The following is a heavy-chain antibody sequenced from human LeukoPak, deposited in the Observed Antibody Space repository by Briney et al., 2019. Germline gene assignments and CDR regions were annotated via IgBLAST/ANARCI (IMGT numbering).Heavy chain of an antibody. CDR2: IYTSGST. CDR1: GGSISSYY. V-gene: IGHV4-4*07. Sequence: KPSETLSLTCTVSGGSISSYYWSWLRQPAGKGLEWIGRIYTSGSTNYNPSLKSRVTMSVDTSKNQFSLKLSSVTAADTAVYYCARSARDYYYYYMDVWGKGTTVTVSS. J-gene: IGHJ6*03. CDR3: ARSARDYYYYYMDV.